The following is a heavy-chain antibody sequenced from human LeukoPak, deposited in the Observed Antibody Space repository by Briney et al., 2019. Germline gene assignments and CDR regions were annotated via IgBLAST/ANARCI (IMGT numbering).Heavy chain of an antibody. J-gene: IGHJ1*01. CDR3: ARAPSEIGGYYPEYFRH. Sequence: GGSLRLSCAASGFTFSSYWMHWVRQIPGKGLVWVSRIKSDGSTNYADSVKGRFTISRDNAENTLSLQMNSLRAEDTGVYYCARAPSEIGGYYPEYFRHWGQGTLVTVSS. V-gene: IGHV3-74*01. CDR1: GFTFSSYW. D-gene: IGHD3-22*01. CDR2: IKSDGST.